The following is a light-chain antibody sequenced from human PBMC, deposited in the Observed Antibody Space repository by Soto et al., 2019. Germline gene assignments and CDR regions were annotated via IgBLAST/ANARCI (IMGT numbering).Light chain of an antibody. CDR3: FSYTSSGTYV. V-gene: IGLV2-8*01. CDR1: SSDIGRYEF. J-gene: IGLJ1*01. Sequence: QSVLTQPPSASGSLGQSVTISCTGTSSDIGRYEFVSWYQHHPGKAPKLIISEVTERPSGVPDRFSGSKSGNTASLTVSGLQAEDETDYYCFSYTSSGTYVFGTGTKVTVL. CDR2: EVT.